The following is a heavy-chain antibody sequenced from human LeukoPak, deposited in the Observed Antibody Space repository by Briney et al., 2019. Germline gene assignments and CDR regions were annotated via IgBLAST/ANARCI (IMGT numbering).Heavy chain of an antibody. CDR2: IYHSGST. CDR3: ARGVLHDAFDI. D-gene: IGHD2-8*01. V-gene: IGHV4-30-2*01. J-gene: IGHJ3*02. Sequence: PSQTLSLTCTVSGGSISSGGYYWSWIRQPPGKGLEWIGYIYHSGSTYYNPSLKSRVTISVDRSKNQFSLKLSSVTAADTAVYYCARGVLHDAFDIWGQGTIVTVSS. CDR1: GGSISSGGYY.